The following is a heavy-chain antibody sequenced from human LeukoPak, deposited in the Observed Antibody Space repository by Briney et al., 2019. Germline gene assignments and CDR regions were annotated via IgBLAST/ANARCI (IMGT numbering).Heavy chain of an antibody. D-gene: IGHD1-26*01. CDR1: GFTCTGYH. Sequence: ASVKVSCKTSGFTCTGYHIHWVRQAPGQGLECMGWINPNSGDTNLAQNFQGRVTMTSDTSISTAYMEMSSLRSDDTTVYHCARVVTVGAASRFDYWGQGTLVTVSS. CDR3: ARVVTVGAASRFDY. V-gene: IGHV1-2*02. J-gene: IGHJ4*02. CDR2: INPNSGDT.